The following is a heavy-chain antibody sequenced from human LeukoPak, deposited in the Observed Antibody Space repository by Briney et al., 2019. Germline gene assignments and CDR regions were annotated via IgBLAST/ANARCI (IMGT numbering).Heavy chain of an antibody. Sequence: GRSLRLSCAASGFTFSRYGMHWVRQAPGKGLEWVATTSHDGSNKNYGDSVKGRFTISRDNSKNTLYVQMNSLRAEDTAVYFCAKDWGDYYASGSSYLDDWGQGTLVTVSS. CDR1: GFTFSRYG. J-gene: IGHJ4*02. CDR3: AKDWGDYYASGSSYLDD. V-gene: IGHV3-30*18. D-gene: IGHD3-10*01. CDR2: TSHDGSNK.